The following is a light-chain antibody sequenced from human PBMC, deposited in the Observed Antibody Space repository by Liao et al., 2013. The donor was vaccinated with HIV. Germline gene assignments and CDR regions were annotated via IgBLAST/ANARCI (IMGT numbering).Light chain of an antibody. CDR3: QVWDNSSDHPGYV. Sequence: SYELTQSPSLSVAPGKTARITCEGNNIGSKSVHWYQQKPGQAPVVLMFYNSDRPSGIPERFSGSNSGNTATLTISRVEAGDEADYYCQVWDNSSDHPGYVFGTGTKVTVL. CDR2: YNS. V-gene: IGLV3-21*01. CDR1: NIGSKS. J-gene: IGLJ1*01.